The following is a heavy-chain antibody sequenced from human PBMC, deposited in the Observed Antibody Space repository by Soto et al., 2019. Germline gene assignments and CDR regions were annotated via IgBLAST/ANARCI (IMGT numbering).Heavy chain of an antibody. CDR2: IIPIFGTA. CDR1: GGTFSSYA. V-gene: IGHV1-69*13. J-gene: IGHJ6*02. Sequence: ASVKVSCKASGGTFSSYAISWVRQAPGQGLEWMGGIIPIFGTANYAQKFQGRVTITADESTSTAYMELSSLRSEDTAVYYCARGSSIFGVVTSNYYYYYGMDVWGQGTMVTVSS. CDR3: ARGSSIFGVVTSNYYYYYGMDV. D-gene: IGHD3-3*01.